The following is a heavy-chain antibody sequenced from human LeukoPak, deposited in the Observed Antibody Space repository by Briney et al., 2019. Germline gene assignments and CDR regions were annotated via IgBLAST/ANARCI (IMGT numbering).Heavy chain of an antibody. CDR3: ARDSPPDY. Sequence: PGGSLRLSCAASGSTFDDYALHWVRQAPGKGLEWVSGISWNSGSIGYAGSVKGRFTISRDNAKNSLYLQMNSLRAEDTAVYYCARDSPPDYWGQGTLVTVSS. J-gene: IGHJ4*02. CDR1: GSTFDDYA. CDR2: ISWNSGSI. V-gene: IGHV3-9*01.